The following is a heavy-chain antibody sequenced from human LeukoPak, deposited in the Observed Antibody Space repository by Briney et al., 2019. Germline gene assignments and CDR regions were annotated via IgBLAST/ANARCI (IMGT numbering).Heavy chain of an antibody. Sequence: GGSLRLSCAASGFTFSSYAMSWVRQAPGKGLEWVSAISGSGGSTYYADSVKGRFTISRDNSKDTLYLQMNSLRAEDTAVYYCAKDKGGYCSSTSCYTPPFDYWGQGTLVTVSS. CDR3: AKDKGGYCSSTSCYTPPFDY. CDR1: GFTFSSYA. D-gene: IGHD2-2*02. J-gene: IGHJ4*02. V-gene: IGHV3-23*01. CDR2: ISGSGGST.